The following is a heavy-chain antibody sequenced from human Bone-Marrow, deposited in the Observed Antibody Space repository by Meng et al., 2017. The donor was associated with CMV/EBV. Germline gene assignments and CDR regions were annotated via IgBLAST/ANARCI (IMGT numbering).Heavy chain of an antibody. J-gene: IGHJ4*02. CDR1: GFTFSSHW. V-gene: IGHV3-7*01. Sequence: GESLKISCAASGFTFSSHWMSWVRQAPGKGLEWVANIKQDGSEKYYVDSVKGRFTVSRDNAKNSLYLQMNSLRAEDTAVYYCARDGVVTPLDYWGQGTLVTVSS. CDR2: IKQDGSEK. CDR3: ARDGVVTPLDY. D-gene: IGHD4-23*01.